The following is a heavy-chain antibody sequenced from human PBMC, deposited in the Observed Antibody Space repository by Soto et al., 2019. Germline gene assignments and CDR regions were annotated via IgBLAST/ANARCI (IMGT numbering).Heavy chain of an antibody. CDR2: IFYDGSHK. D-gene: IGHD4-17*01. Sequence: QVQLEESGGGVVQPGRSLRLSCTASGFAFSDYGMHWVRQAPGKGLEWVASIFYDGSHKYYADSVKGRFTISRDNSRNTVELQMNSLRAEDTATYFCARRRSTVTTPWFYHGMDVWGRGTTVTVSS. CDR1: GFAFSDYG. CDR3: ARRRSTVTTPWFYHGMDV. J-gene: IGHJ6*02. V-gene: IGHV3-33*01.